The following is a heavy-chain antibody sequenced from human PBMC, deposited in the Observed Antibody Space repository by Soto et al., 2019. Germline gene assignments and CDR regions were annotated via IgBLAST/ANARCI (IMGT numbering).Heavy chain of an antibody. J-gene: IGHJ4*02. V-gene: IGHV3-11*01. D-gene: IGHD3-10*01. Sequence: GRSLRLSCAASGFTFSDYYMSWIRQVPGKGLEWVSYISSSGSTIYYADSVKGRFTISRDNAKNSLYLQMNSLRAEDTAVYYCARDERFYYGSGSYWVPFDYWGQGTLVTVSS. CDR1: GFTFSDYY. CDR2: ISSSGSTI. CDR3: ARDERFYYGSGSYWVPFDY.